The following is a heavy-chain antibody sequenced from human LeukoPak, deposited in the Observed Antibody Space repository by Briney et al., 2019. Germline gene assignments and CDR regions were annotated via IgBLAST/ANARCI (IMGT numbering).Heavy chain of an antibody. D-gene: IGHD6-13*01. CDR3: ARGPYSSSWFIDY. Sequence: PSETLSLTCTVSGGSISSYYWSCIRHPPGKGLEWIGDIYYSGSTNYNPSLKSRVTISVDTSKNQFSLKLSSVTAADTAVYYCARGPYSSSWFIDYWGQGTLVTVSS. CDR1: GGSISSYY. CDR2: IYYSGST. V-gene: IGHV4-59*01. J-gene: IGHJ4*02.